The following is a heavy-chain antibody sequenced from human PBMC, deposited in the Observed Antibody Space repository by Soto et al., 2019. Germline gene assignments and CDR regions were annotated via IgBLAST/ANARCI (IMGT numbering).Heavy chain of an antibody. CDR3: ARDEQWLVQGY. D-gene: IGHD6-19*01. V-gene: IGHV4-61*01. J-gene: IGHJ4*02. CDR1: GGYVSSGSYY. CDR2: IYYSGST. Sequence: SETLSVTCTVSGGYVSSGSYYWSWIRQPPGKGLEWIGYIYYSGSTNYNPSLKSRVTISVDTSKNQFSLKLSSVTAADTAVYYCARDEQWLVQGYWGQGTLVTVSS.